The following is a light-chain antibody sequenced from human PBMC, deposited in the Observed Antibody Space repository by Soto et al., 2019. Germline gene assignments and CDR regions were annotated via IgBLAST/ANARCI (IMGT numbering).Light chain of an antibody. V-gene: IGKV3-15*01. CDR1: QSVSSN. CDR3: QQYNKWLPLT. J-gene: IGKJ4*01. Sequence: EIVMTQSPATLSVSPGERATLSCRASQSVSSNLAWYQQKPGQAPRLRIYGASTSSTGIPARFSGSGSGTEFDLTISSLQSEDVEVYYCQQYNKWLPLTFGGGTKVEIK. CDR2: GAS.